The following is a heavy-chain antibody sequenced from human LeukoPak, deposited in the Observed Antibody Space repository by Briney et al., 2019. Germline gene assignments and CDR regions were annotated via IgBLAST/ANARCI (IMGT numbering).Heavy chain of an antibody. Sequence: GGSLRLSCAASGFTFSSYSMNWVRQAPGKGLEWVSAISGSGGSTYYADSVKGRFTISRDNSKNTLYLQMNSLRAEDTAVYYCAKDVDSSATLYYYYYGMDVWGQGTTVTVSS. V-gene: IGHV3-23*01. D-gene: IGHD6-19*01. CDR1: GFTFSSYS. CDR3: AKDVDSSATLYYYYYGMDV. J-gene: IGHJ6*02. CDR2: ISGSGGST.